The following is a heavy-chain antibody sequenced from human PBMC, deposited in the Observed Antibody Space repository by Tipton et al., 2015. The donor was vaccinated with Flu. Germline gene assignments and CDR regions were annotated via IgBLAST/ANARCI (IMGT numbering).Heavy chain of an antibody. J-gene: IGHJ3*02. Sequence: TLSLTCTVSNGSFNNYYWTWIRQPAGKGLEWIGRIYTTGRIANSGSANYNPSLKSRILMSVDTAKNEISLKLRSVTAADTAIYYCARDQGPSMGRSALDIWGPGTTVTVSS. V-gene: IGHV4-4*07. CDR3: ARDQGPSMGRSALDI. CDR2: IYTTGRIANSGSA. D-gene: IGHD2/OR15-2a*01. CDR1: NGSFNNYY.